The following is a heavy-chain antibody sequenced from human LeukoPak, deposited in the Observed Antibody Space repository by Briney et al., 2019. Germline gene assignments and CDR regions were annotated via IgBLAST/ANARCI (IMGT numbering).Heavy chain of an antibody. CDR2: ISSSSSYI. CDR3: AKAQRGYCSGGSCYSRPPYFDY. Sequence: PGGSLRLSCAASGFTFSSYSMNWVRQAPGKGLEWVSSISSSSSYIYYADSVKGRFTISRDNSKNTLYLQMNSLRAEDTAVYYCAKAQRGYCSGGSCYSRPPYFDYWGQGTLVTVSS. CDR1: GFTFSSYS. V-gene: IGHV3-21*04. J-gene: IGHJ4*02. D-gene: IGHD2-15*01.